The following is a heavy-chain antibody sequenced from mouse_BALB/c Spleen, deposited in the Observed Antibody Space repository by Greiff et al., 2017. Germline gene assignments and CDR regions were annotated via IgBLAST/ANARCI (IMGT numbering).Heavy chain of an antibody. Sequence: QVQLKQSGAELVRPGSSVKISCKASGYAFSSYWMNWVKQRPGQGLEWIGQIYPGDGDTNYNGKFKGKATLTADKSSSTAYMQLSSLTSEDSAVYFCARTRSDYAMDYWGQGTSVTVSS. CDR3: ARTRSDYAMDY. CDR1: GYAFSSYW. CDR2: IYPGDGDT. J-gene: IGHJ4*01. V-gene: IGHV1-80*01.